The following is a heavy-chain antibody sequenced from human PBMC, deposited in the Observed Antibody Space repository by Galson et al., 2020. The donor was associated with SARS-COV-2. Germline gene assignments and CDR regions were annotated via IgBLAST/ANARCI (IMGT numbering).Heavy chain of an antibody. CDR1: GFSLSTSAMC. J-gene: IGHJ2*01. D-gene: IGHD6-13*01. CDR2: IDWDDDK. Sequence: ESGPTLVKPTQTLTLTCTFSGFSLSTSAMCVSWIRQPPGKALEWLARIDWDDDKFYSTSLKTRLTISKDTSKNQVVLTMTNMDPVDTATYYCARIRPKAVGTTYWYFDLWGRGTLVTVSS. CDR3: ARIRPKAVGTTYWYFDL. V-gene: IGHV2-70*17.